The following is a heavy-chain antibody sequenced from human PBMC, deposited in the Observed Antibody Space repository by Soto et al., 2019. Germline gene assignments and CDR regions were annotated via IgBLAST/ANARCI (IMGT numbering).Heavy chain of an antibody. Sequence: PGGSLRLSCAASGFTCSSYDMSWVRQAPGKGLEWVSTILVDGRTFYVDSVKGRFTISRDNSKNTVYLQMNSLTAGDTALYYCAKATATGGGAFDICGHGTMVTVSS. CDR2: ILVDGRT. D-gene: IGHD2-8*02. J-gene: IGHJ3*02. V-gene: IGHV3-23*01. CDR3: AKATATGGGAFDI. CDR1: GFTCSSYD.